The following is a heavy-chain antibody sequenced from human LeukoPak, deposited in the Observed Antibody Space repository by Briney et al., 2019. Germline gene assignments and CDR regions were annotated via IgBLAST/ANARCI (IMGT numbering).Heavy chain of an antibody. CDR2: IYPGDSDT. CDR3: AASYSSSYIDY. V-gene: IGHV5-51*01. CDR1: GYSFTSYW. Sequence: GESLKISCKGSGYSFTSYWIGWVPQMPGKGLEWMGIIYPGDSDTRYSPSFQGQVAISADKSISTAYPQWSSLKASDTAMYYCAASYSSSYIDYWGQGTLVTVSS. D-gene: IGHD6-13*01. J-gene: IGHJ4*02.